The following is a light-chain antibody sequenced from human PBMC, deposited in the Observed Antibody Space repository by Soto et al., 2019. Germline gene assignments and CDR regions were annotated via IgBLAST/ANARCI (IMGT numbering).Light chain of an antibody. Sequence: QSVLTQPPSVSAAPRQRVTISCSGSSSNIGNNAVNWYQQLPGKAPKLLIHFDDRVASGVSDRFSGSKSGTSASLAISGLQSEDEADYYCAAWDDSVTGPVFGGGTKLTVL. CDR2: FDD. J-gene: IGLJ3*02. CDR3: AAWDDSVTGPV. V-gene: IGLV1-36*01. CDR1: SSNIGNNA.